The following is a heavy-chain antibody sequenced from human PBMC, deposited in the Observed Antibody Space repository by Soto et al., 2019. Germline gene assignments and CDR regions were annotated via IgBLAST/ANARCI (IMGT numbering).Heavy chain of an antibody. CDR1: GYTFINKD. J-gene: IGHJ5*02. D-gene: IGHD3-10*01. V-gene: IGHV1-8*01. Sequence: QVQLVQSGATVKSPGASVKVSCKASGYTFINKDITWVRQAAGQGLEWMGWMDIKNDYTVYAQKFKGRVTMTRDTSIAAAYMELSGLRPEDTAVYYCARVDFWTSYDKRASWFGPCGQGTLVTVSA. CDR3: ARVDFWTSYDKRASWFGP. CDR2: MDIKNDYT.